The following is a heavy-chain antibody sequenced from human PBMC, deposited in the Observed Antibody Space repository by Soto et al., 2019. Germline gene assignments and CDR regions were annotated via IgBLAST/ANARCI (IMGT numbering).Heavy chain of an antibody. CDR3: AKDHYGSAIYGLDV. V-gene: IGHV3-9*01. Sequence: EVQLVESGGGLVQPGRSLRLSCAASGFSFEDYAMHWVRQAPGKGLEWVSGIAWNSDIIGYADSVKGRFTISRDNSNNSMYLQMNSLRTEDTAWYYCAKDHYGSAIYGLDVWGQGTTVTVSS. D-gene: IGHD3-10*01. J-gene: IGHJ6*02. CDR2: IAWNSDII. CDR1: GFSFEDYA.